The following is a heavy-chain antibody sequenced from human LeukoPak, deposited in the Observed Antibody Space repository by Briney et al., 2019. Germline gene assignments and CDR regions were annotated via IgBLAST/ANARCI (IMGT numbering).Heavy chain of an antibody. V-gene: IGHV3-21*01. CDR1: GFTFSSYS. Sequence: GGSLRLSCAASGFTFSSYSMNWVRQAPGKGLEWVSSISSSSSYIYYADSVKGRFTISRDNAKNSLYLQMNSLRAEDTAVYYCAREGYYDFAGYYYYGMDVRGQGTTVTVSS. CDR3: AREGYYDFAGYYYYGMDV. CDR2: ISSSSSYI. J-gene: IGHJ6*02. D-gene: IGHD3-22*01.